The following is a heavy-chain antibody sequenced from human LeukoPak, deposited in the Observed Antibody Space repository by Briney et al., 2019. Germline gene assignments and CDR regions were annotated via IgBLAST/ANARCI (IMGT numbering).Heavy chain of an antibody. CDR3: AKAGTGEGALYI. J-gene: IGHJ3*02. CDR1: LCIYRHNS. CDR2: IFSSSIYT. D-gene: IGHD3-10*01. Sequence: GGSLRLSCASSLCIYRHNSRNWLRQAPGKGLEWVSYIFSSSIYTNYADSVKGGFTISRDNAEHSLFLQMSSLKAEDTAVYYCAKAGTGEGALYIWGQGTMVAVSS. V-gene: IGHV3-11*05.